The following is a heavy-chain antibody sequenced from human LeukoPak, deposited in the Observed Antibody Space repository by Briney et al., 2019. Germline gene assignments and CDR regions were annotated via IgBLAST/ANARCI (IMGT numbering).Heavy chain of an antibody. D-gene: IGHD3-3*01. CDR3: ARRITIFGVVISNWFDP. CDR1: GYSFTSYW. V-gene: IGHV5-51*01. Sequence: GESLKISCKGSGYSFTSYWIGWVRQMPGKGLEWMGIIYPGDSDTRYSPSFQGQVTISADKSISTAYLQWSSLKASDTAMYYCARRITIFGVVISNWFDPWGQGTLVTVSS. CDR2: IYPGDSDT. J-gene: IGHJ5*02.